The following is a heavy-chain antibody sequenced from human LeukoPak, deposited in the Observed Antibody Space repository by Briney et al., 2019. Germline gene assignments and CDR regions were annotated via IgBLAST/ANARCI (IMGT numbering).Heavy chain of an antibody. V-gene: IGHV3-48*03. CDR3: ARDSSYYGSGSFSD. J-gene: IGHJ4*02. CDR2: ISSSGSTI. Sequence: GGSLRLSCAASGFTFSTYEMNWVRQAPGKGLEWVSYISSSGSTIYCADSVKGRFTISRDNAKNSPYLQMNSLRAEDTAVYYCARDSSYYGSGSFSDWGQGTLVTVSS. CDR1: GFTFSTYE. D-gene: IGHD3-10*01.